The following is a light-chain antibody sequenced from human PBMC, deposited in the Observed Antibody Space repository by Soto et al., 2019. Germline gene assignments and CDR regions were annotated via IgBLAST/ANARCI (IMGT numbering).Light chain of an antibody. Sequence: QAALTQPASVSGSPGQSITMSCTWISADVSTSNFVSWYQHHPGKGPRLILYDFTHRPSGISDRFSGSKSGDTASLTISGLRAEDEADYYCASYRSGPLYVFGTGTKVTVL. CDR3: ASYRSGPLYV. CDR2: DFT. CDR1: SADVSTSNF. J-gene: IGLJ1*01. V-gene: IGLV2-14*03.